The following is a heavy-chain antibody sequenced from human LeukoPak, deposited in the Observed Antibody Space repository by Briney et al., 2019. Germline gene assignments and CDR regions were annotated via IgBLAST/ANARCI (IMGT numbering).Heavy chain of an antibody. CDR2: IYTSGST. D-gene: IGHD2-15*01. CDR3: ARGSGFDP. CDR1: GFTFNDYY. Sequence: GSLRLSCAASGFTFNDYYMSWIRQPPGKGLGWIGYIYTSGSTNYNPSLKSRVTISVDTSKNQFSLKLSSVTAADTAVYYCARGSGFDPWGQGTLVTVSS. J-gene: IGHJ5*02. V-gene: IGHV4-4*09.